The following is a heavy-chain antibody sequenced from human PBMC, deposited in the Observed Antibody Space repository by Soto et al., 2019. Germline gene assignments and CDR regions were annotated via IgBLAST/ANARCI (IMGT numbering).Heavy chain of an antibody. Sequence: QVQLQQWGAGLLKPSETLSLTCAVYGGSFSGYYCSWIRQPPGKGLEWIGELNDSRSTNYNASLKSRVSISVDTSKNQFSLKLSSVTAADTAVYYCARGRGGVQHWGQGTLVTVSS. CDR2: LNDSRST. D-gene: IGHD3-10*01. CDR3: ARGRGGVQH. CDR1: GGSFSGYY. V-gene: IGHV4-34*01. J-gene: IGHJ1*01.